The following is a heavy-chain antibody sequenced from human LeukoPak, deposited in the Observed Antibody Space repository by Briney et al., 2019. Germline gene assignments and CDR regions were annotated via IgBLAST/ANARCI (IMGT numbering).Heavy chain of an antibody. Sequence: PGGSLRLSCAASGFTFSPFSMNWIRQSPGKGLEWIGSIYYSGNTYYNPSLNSRVTITVDTSKNQFSLQLSSVTAADTTVYYCARSHIVAVTGFAFDIWGQGTLVTVSS. V-gene: IGHV4-39*01. CDR1: GFTFSPFS. D-gene: IGHD2-21*02. J-gene: IGHJ3*02. CDR2: IYYSGNT. CDR3: ARSHIVAVTGFAFDI.